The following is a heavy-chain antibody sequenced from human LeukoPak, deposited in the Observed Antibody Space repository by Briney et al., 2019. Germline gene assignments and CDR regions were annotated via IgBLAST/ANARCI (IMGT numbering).Heavy chain of an antibody. CDR1: EFGACVYW. CDR3: VREWAGGLAAAGTRIEGSY. CDR2: IKQDGSEE. V-gene: IGHV3-7*01. Sequence: GGSLRLSCVVSEFGACVYWMSWGRGGPGKGVWWGANIKQDGSEENYVDSVKGRFTISRDNAKNSVYLQMNGLLVEDTAVYYCVREWAGGLAAAGTRIEGSYWGQGTQVIVSS. J-gene: IGHJ4*02. D-gene: IGHD6-13*01.